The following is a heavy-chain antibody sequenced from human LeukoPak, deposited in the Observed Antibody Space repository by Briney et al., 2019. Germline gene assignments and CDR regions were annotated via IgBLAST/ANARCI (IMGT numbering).Heavy chain of an antibody. Sequence: GASVKVSCMASGYTFTSYGISWVRQAPGQGLEWMGWISAYNGNTNYAQKLQGRVTMTTDTSTSTAYMELRSLRSDDTAVYYCARGRSYYGSGSYYNWFDPWGQGTLVTVSS. CDR2: ISAYNGNT. CDR1: GYTFTSYG. J-gene: IGHJ5*02. CDR3: ARGRSYYGSGSYYNWFDP. D-gene: IGHD3-10*01. V-gene: IGHV1-18*01.